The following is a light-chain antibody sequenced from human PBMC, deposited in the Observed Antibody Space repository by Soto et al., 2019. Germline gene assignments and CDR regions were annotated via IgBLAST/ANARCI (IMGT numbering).Light chain of an antibody. V-gene: IGKV1-6*01. CDR1: QDIRND. Sequence: AIQMTPSPSSLSASVGDRVSITFRTSQDIRNDLGWVQQKPGKAPKLLINTASTLQSGVPSRFSGSGSGTDFTLTISSLQPEDFATYYCLQDYIYPWTFGQGTKVDIK. J-gene: IGKJ1*01. CDR3: LQDYIYPWT. CDR2: TAS.